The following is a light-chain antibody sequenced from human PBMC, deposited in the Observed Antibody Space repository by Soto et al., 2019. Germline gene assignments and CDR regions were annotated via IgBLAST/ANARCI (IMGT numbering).Light chain of an antibody. V-gene: IGKV1-33*01. CDR3: QQYDNVFT. J-gene: IGKJ5*01. CDR2: DAS. CDR1: QGIRNE. Sequence: IQMTQSPSSLSASVGDRITISCRASQGIRNELSWFQQRPGNAPTLLIYDASNLQTGVPSRFSGSGYGTDFTFTISSLQPEDIATYYCQQYDNVFTFGQGTRLEI.